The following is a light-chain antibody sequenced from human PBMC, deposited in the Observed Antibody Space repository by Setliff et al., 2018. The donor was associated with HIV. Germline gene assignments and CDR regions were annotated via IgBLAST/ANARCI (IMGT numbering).Light chain of an antibody. CDR1: RSNIGTGFD. J-gene: IGLJ1*01. Sequence: KRVTIFCIGGRSNIGTGFDVHWYQQLPGTAPKLLISGNNNRPSGVPDRFSGSKSGISASLAIAGLQAEDEADYYCQSYDTSLSGYVFGTGTKVTVL. V-gene: IGLV1-40*01. CDR3: QSYDTSLSGYV. CDR2: GNN.